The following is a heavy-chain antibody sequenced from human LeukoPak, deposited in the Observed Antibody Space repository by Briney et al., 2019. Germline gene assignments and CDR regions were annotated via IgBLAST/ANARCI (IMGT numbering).Heavy chain of an antibody. Sequence: ASVRVSCKASGYTFTGYYMHWVRQAPGQGLEWMGWMNPYSGGTNYAQKFQGRVTMTRDTSISTAYMELRRLSSDDTAIYYCARPYCNGGSCHDYFDYWGQGTLVSVSS. CDR3: ARPYCNGGSCHDYFDY. CDR1: GYTFTGYY. J-gene: IGHJ4*02. D-gene: IGHD2-15*01. V-gene: IGHV1-2*02. CDR2: MNPYSGGT.